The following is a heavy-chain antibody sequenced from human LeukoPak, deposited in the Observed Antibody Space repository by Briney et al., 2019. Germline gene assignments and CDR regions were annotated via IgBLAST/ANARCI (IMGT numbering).Heavy chain of an antibody. CDR3: AREWGANFDY. D-gene: IGHD3-16*01. Sequence: GGSPRLSCAASGFTFSSYSMNWVRQAPGKGLEWVSYISSSSSTIYYADSVKGRFTISRDNAKNSLYLQMNSLRAEDTAVYYCAREWGANFDYWGQGTLVTVSS. CDR2: ISSSSSTI. J-gene: IGHJ4*02. V-gene: IGHV3-48*01. CDR1: GFTFSSYS.